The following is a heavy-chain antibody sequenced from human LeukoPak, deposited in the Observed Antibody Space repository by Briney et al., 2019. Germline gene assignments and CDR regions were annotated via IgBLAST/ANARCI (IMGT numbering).Heavy chain of an antibody. CDR2: ISGSGGST. CDR1: GFTFSSYA. D-gene: IGHD3-22*01. Sequence: GGSLRLPCAASGFTFSSYAMSWVRQAPGKGLEWVSAISGSGGSTYYADSVKGRFTISRDNSKNTLYLQMNSLRAEDTAVYYCAKGPEKGYYYDSSGYFPGDYWGQGTLVTVSS. CDR3: AKGPEKGYYYDSSGYFPGDY. J-gene: IGHJ4*02. V-gene: IGHV3-23*01.